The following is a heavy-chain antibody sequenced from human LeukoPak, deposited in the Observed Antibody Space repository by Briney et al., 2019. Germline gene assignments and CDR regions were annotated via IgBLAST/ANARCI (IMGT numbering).Heavy chain of an antibody. CDR2: IWYDGSNK. J-gene: IGHJ4*02. Sequence: GRSLRLSCAASGFTFSSYGMHWVRQAPGKGLEWVAVIWYDGSNKYYADSVKGRFTISRDNSKNTLYLQMNSLRAEDTAVYYCAKSKIYYDSSGYIYWGQGTLVTVSS. CDR3: AKSKIYYDSSGYIY. V-gene: IGHV3-33*06. CDR1: GFTFSSYG. D-gene: IGHD3-22*01.